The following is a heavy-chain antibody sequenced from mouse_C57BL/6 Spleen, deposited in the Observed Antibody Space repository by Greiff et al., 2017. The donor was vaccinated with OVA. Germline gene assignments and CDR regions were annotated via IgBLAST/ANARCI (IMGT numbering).Heavy chain of an antibody. CDR3: ARGLHYYGSSYNY. Sequence: QVQLQPSGAELARPGASVQLSCQASGYPFPRYGISWVKQRPGQGLAGMGDIEPRSGNTYYNGKFKGKATLTADKSSSTAYMELRSLTSEDSAVYFCARGLHYYGSSYNYWGQGTTLTVSS. CDR2: IEPRSGNT. V-gene: IGHV1-81*01. D-gene: IGHD1-1*01. CDR1: GYPFPRYG. J-gene: IGHJ2*01.